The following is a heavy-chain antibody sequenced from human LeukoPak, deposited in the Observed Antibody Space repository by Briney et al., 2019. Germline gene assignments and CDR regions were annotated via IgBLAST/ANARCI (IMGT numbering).Heavy chain of an antibody. CDR3: ARAYRSAWYLTYYFDY. Sequence: ASVTVSCKASGYTFSSYDVNWVRQATGQGLEWMGWMNPNSGNTGYAEKFQGRVTITRNTSISTAYMELSSLRSDDTAVYYCARAYRSAWYLTYYFDYWGQGSLVTVSS. V-gene: IGHV1-8*03. J-gene: IGHJ4*02. D-gene: IGHD6-19*01. CDR1: GYTFSSYD. CDR2: MNPNSGNT.